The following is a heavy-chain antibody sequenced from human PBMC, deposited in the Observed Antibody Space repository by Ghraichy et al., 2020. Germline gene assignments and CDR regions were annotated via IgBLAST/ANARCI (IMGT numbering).Heavy chain of an antibody. V-gene: IGHV4-59*01. Sequence: SETLSLTCTVSGASISGFYWSWIRQPPGKGLEWIGHIYYSGTTNYSPSLKSRLTLSVDRSQNLVSLRLSSVTSADTAVYYCARVPTMFGVDPWGMDIWGQGTMVTVS. J-gene: IGHJ6*02. CDR1: GASISGFY. CDR3: ARVPTMFGVDPWGMDI. D-gene: IGHD3-3*01. CDR2: IYYSGTT.